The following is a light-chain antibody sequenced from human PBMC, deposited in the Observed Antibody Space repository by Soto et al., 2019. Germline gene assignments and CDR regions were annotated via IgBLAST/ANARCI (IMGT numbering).Light chain of an antibody. V-gene: IGLV2-14*01. CDR3: SSYTSDSTPLV. CDR1: GSDVGGYNY. J-gene: IGLJ2*01. CDR2: DVS. Sequence: QSALTQPASVPGSPGQSITISCTGTGSDVGGYNYVSWYQQHPGKAPKVMIYDVSNRPSGVSNRFSGSKSGNTASLTISGLQAEDEADYYCSSYTSDSTPLVFGGGTKLTVL.